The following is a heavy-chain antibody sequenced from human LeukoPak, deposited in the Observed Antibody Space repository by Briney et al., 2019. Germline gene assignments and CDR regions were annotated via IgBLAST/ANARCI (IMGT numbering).Heavy chain of an antibody. V-gene: IGHV3-48*02. D-gene: IGHD2-21*01. CDR3: ARSVEGHFDY. CDR2: VTSNLATI. Sequence: GGSLRLSCAASGFTFNIYSMNWVRQAPGKGLEWISYVTSNLATIRYADSVRGRFTISRDNAGKSLFLHMNSLRDDDTAVYYCARSVEGHFDYWGQGTLVTVSS. CDR1: GFTFNIYS. J-gene: IGHJ4*02.